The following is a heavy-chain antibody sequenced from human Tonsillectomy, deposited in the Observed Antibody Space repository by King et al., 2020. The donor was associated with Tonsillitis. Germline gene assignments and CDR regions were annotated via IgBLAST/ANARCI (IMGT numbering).Heavy chain of an antibody. J-gene: IGHJ4*02. CDR3: ARDKDWGFDS. CDR1: GFTFRSYS. Sequence: VQLVESGGGLVQPGGSLRLSCAASGFTFRSYSMNWVRQAPGKGLEWVSDISGSTSPIDYADSVGGRFTISRDNAKNSLYLQMNSLRAEDTAVYYCARDKDWGFDSWGQGTLVTVSS. V-gene: IGHV3-48*01. D-gene: IGHD7-27*01. CDR2: ISGSTSPI.